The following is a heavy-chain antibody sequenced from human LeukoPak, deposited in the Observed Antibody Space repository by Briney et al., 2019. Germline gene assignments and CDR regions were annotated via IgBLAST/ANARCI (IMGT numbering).Heavy chain of an antibody. CDR3: ARPSDILTGTTVGYGMDV. CDR2: IIPILGIA. Sequence: ASVKVSCKASGYTFTSYAISWVRQAPGQGLEWMGRIIPILGIANYAQEFQGRVTVTADKSTNTAYMELSSLRSEDTAVYYCARPSDILTGTTVGYGMDVWGQGTTVTVSS. V-gene: IGHV1-69*04. CDR1: GYTFTSYA. D-gene: IGHD3-9*01. J-gene: IGHJ6*02.